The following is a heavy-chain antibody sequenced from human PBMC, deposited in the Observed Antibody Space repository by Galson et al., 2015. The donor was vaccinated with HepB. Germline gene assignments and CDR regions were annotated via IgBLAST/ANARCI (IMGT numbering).Heavy chain of an antibody. J-gene: IGHJ3*01. Sequence: SLRLSCAASGFTFSDYTMNWVRQPPGKGLEWISYINSYGDIIYYADSVKGRFTVSRDNAKNSLYLQMNSLRDEDTTVYYCARVYKLGGFDVWGQGTMVTVSS. CDR1: GFTFSDYT. CDR3: ARVYKLGGFDV. D-gene: IGHD2-8*01. CDR2: INSYGDII. V-gene: IGHV3-48*02.